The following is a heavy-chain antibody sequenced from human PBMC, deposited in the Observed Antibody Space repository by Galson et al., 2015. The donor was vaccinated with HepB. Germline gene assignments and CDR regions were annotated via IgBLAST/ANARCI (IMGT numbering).Heavy chain of an antibody. Sequence: SLRLSCAASGFTFSSYSMNWVRQAPGKGLEWVSYISSSSTIYYADSVKGRFTISRDNAKNSLYLQMNSLRAEDTAVYYCVVAAQGRYYYYSMDVWGQGTTVTVSS. J-gene: IGHJ6*02. D-gene: IGHD2-15*01. CDR2: ISSSSTI. V-gene: IGHV3-48*04. CDR1: GFTFSSYS. CDR3: VVAAQGRYYYYSMDV.